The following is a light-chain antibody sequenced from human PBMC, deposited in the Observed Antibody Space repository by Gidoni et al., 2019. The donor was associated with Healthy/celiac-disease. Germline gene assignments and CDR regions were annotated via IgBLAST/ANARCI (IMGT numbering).Light chain of an antibody. CDR1: KLGDKY. Sequence: ELTQPPSVSVSPGQTASITCSGDKLGDKYACWYQQKPGQSPVLVIYQDSKRPSGIPERFSGSNSGNTATLTISGTQAMDEADYYCQAWDSSTVVFGGGTKLTVL. CDR3: QAWDSSTVV. V-gene: IGLV3-1*01. CDR2: QDS. J-gene: IGLJ2*01.